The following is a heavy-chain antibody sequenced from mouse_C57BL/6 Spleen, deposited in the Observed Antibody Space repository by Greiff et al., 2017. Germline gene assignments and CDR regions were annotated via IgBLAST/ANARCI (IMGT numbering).Heavy chain of an antibody. V-gene: IGHV1-26*01. CDR2: INPNNGGT. Sequence: EVQLQQSGPELVKPGASVKISCKASGYTFTDYYMNWVKQSHGKSLEWIGDINPNNGGTSYNQKFKGKATLTVDKSSSTAYMGLRSLTSEDSAVYYCAGDEWSGFAYWGQGTLVTVSA. D-gene: IGHD1-3*01. CDR1: GYTFTDYY. CDR3: AGDEWSGFAY. J-gene: IGHJ3*01.